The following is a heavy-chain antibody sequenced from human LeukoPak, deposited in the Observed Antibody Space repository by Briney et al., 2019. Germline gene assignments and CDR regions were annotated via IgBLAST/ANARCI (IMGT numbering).Heavy chain of an antibody. J-gene: IGHJ4*02. CDR1: GFTFSSYG. Sequence: HPGGSLRLSCAASGFTFSSYGMHWVRQAPGKGLERVAVIWYDGNNKYYADSVKGRFTISRDNSKNTLYLQMNSLRAEDTAVYYCARSTSSEYDIYHFDYWGQGTLVTVSS. CDR3: ARSTSSEYDIYHFDY. CDR2: IWYDGNNK. V-gene: IGHV3-33*01. D-gene: IGHD3-9*01.